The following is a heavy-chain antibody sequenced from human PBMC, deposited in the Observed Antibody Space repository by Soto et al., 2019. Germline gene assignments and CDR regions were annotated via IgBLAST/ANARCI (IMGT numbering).Heavy chain of an antibody. CDR3: AISYDRGYYYYYGMDV. CDR1: GFTFSSYA. J-gene: IGHJ6*02. D-gene: IGHD5-12*01. V-gene: IGHV3-23*01. CDR2: ISGSGGST. Sequence: GGSLRLSCAASGFTFSSYAMSWVRQAPGKGLEWVSAISGSGGSTYYADSVKGRFTISRDNSKNTLYLQMNNLRAEDTAVYYCAISYDRGYYYYYGMDVWGQGTTVTVSS.